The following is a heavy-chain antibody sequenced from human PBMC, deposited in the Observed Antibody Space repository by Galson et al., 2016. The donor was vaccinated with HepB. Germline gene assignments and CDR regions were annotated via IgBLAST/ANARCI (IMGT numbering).Heavy chain of an antibody. CDR1: GYSFTGYY. CDR3: ARQDIVAVGNWFDP. CDR2: INPSGGST. Sequence: SVKVSCKASGYSFTGYYMHWVRQAPGQGLEWMGVINPSGGSTTYTQKFQGRVTMTRDTSTSTIYMELSSLRSEDTAVYYCARQDIVAVGNWFDPWGQGTLVTVSS. J-gene: IGHJ5*02. V-gene: IGHV1-46*01. D-gene: IGHD5-12*01.